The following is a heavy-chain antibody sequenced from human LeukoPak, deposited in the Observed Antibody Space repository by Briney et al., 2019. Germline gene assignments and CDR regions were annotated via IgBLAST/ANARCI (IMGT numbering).Heavy chain of an antibody. CDR2: IANGAT. V-gene: IGHV4-4*08. J-gene: IGHJ4*02. Sequence: PSETLSLTCIVSGGSISGYYWSWIRQTPGKGLEWVGHIANGATDYNPSLKGRAIISVDTSKNQISLRLTSVTAADTAVYHCARDKAHSYGYYFDPWGPGTQVLVSS. CDR1: GGSISGYY. CDR3: ARDKAHSYGYYFDP. D-gene: IGHD3-10*01.